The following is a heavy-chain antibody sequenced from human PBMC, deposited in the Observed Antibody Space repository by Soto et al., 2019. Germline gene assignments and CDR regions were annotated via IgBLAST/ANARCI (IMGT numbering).Heavy chain of an antibody. CDR2: ISGSGGST. Sequence: GGSLRLSCAASGCTFSSYAMSWVRQAPGKGLEWVSAISGSGGSTYYADSVKGRFTISRDNSMGTLYLQMKSLRVEDTAIYYCAKEVSLGSHVDLSYWGQGALVTGSS. V-gene: IGHV3-23*01. D-gene: IGHD7-27*01. CDR3: AKEVSLGSHVDLSY. CDR1: GCTFSSYA. J-gene: IGHJ4*02.